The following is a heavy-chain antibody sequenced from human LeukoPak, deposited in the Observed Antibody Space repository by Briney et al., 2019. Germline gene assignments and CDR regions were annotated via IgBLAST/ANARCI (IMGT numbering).Heavy chain of an antibody. CDR1: GYSFTNYW. CDR2: IYPDDSET. V-gene: IGHV5-51*01. Sequence: GESLKISCKGSGYSFTNYWIGWVRQMPGKGLEWMGIIYPDDSETNYSPSFQGQVSMSVDKSITTAYLQWSSLKASDAAIYYCARQAYGSHFDAFDIWGQGTMVTVSS. D-gene: IGHD3-22*01. CDR3: ARQAYGSHFDAFDI. J-gene: IGHJ3*02.